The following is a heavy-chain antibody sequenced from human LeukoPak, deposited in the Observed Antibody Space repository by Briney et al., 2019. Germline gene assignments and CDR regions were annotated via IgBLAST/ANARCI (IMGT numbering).Heavy chain of an antibody. Sequence: GGSLRLSCAASGFTVSSNYMSWVRQAPGKGLEWVSVIYSGGSTYYADSVKGRFTISRDNSKNTLYLQMNSLRAEDTAVYYCARGPYYYDSSGYWADAFDIWGQGAMVTVSS. J-gene: IGHJ3*02. V-gene: IGHV3-53*01. CDR1: GFTVSSNY. CDR2: IYSGGST. D-gene: IGHD3-22*01. CDR3: ARGPYYYDSSGYWADAFDI.